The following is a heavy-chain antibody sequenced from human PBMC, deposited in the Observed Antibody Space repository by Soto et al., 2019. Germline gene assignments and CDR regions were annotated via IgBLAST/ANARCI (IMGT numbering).Heavy chain of an antibody. D-gene: IGHD2-2*01. CDR1: GGSISSYY. J-gene: IGHJ6*02. CDR3: ARVRCRISSCYGYYYDGMDV. CDR2: IYNSGTT. V-gene: IGHV4-59*01. Sequence: SETLSLTCTVSGGSISSYYWTWVRQAPGKGLEWIGYIYNSGTTYYNPSLKSRVTISVDTSKNQFSLKLSSVTAADTAVYYCARVRCRISSCYGYYYDGMDVWGQGTTVTV.